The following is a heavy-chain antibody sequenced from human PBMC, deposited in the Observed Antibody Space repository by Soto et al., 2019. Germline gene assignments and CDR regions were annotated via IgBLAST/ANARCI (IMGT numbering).Heavy chain of an antibody. CDR2: IIPILGIA. V-gene: IGHV1-69*08. D-gene: IGHD2-15*01. CDR3: AREGGYCSGGSCLVY. Sequence: QVQLVQSGAEVKKPGSSVKVSCKASGGTLSSDTISWVRQAPGRGPEWMGRIIPILGIANYAQKFQGRVTITAGKSTSTAYMELSSLRSEDTAVYYRAREGGYCSGGSCLVYWGQGTLVTVSS. CDR1: GGTLSSDT. J-gene: IGHJ4*02.